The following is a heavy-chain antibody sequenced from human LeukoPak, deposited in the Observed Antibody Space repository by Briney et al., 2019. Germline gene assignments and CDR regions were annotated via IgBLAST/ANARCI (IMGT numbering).Heavy chain of an antibody. CDR1: GFTFDDYA. D-gene: IGHD6-6*01. V-gene: IGHV3-9*01. CDR3: VRALGSSSADY. J-gene: IGHJ4*02. Sequence: PGGSLRLSCAASGFTFDDYAMHWVRQAPGKVLEWVSGISWNSGSIGYADSVKGRFTISRDNAKNSLSLQMNSLRGEDTAVYYCVRALGSSSADYWGQGTLVTVSS. CDR2: ISWNSGSI.